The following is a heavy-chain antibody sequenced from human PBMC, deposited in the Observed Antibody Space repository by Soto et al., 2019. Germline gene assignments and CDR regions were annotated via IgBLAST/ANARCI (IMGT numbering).Heavy chain of an antibody. J-gene: IGHJ3*02. CDR1: GYTFTGYY. CDR3: AREPLAVAGTLSGAFDI. D-gene: IGHD6-19*01. Sequence: ASLKVSCKASGYTFTGYYMHWVRQAPGQGLEWMGWINPNSGGTNYAQKFQGWVTMTRDTSISTAYMELSRLRSDDTAVYYCAREPLAVAGTLSGAFDIWGQGTMVTVSS. V-gene: IGHV1-2*04. CDR2: INPNSGGT.